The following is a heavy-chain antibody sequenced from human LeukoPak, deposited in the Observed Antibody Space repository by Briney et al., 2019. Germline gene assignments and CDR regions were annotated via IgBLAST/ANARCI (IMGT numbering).Heavy chain of an antibody. CDR2: MNPNSGNT. J-gene: IGHJ6*02. CDR3: ARGLWLDDSYYYYGMDV. D-gene: IGHD6-19*01. Sequence: ASVKVSCKASGYTFTSYDINWVRQATGQGLEWMGWMNPNSGNTDYAQKFQGRVTMTRNTSISTAYMELSSLRSEDTAVYYCARGLWLDDSYYYYGMDVWGQGTTVTVSS. V-gene: IGHV1-8*01. CDR1: GYTFTSYD.